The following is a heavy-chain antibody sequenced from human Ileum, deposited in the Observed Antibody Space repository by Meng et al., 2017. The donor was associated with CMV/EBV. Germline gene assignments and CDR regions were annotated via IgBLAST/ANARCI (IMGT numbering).Heavy chain of an antibody. Sequence: QVSLVRSETEVKKPGASLKGSCKASGYTFTSYGISWVRQAPGQGLEWMGWITAYNGNRDYAQKFQGRVTMTTDKATSTAYMELTSLRSDDTAVYYCARDPRYGSGWSPPGNWFDPWGQGTLVTVSS. V-gene: IGHV1-18*01. J-gene: IGHJ5*02. D-gene: IGHD6-19*01. CDR3: ARDPRYGSGWSPPGNWFDP. CDR1: GYTFTSYG. CDR2: ITAYNGNR.